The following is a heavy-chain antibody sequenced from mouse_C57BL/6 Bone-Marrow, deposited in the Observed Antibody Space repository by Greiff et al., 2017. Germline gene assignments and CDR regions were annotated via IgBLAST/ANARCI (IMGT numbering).Heavy chain of an antibody. CDR3: ARSVYGNYVDY. CDR1: GYTFTDYY. J-gene: IGHJ2*01. D-gene: IGHD2-1*01. CDR2: IYPGSGNT. V-gene: IGHV1-76*01. Sequence: QVQLKQSGAELVRPGASVKLSCKASGYTFTDYYINWVKQRPGQGLEWIARIYPGSGNTYYNEKFKGKATLTAEKSSSTAYMQLSSLTSEDSAVDFCARSVYGNYVDYGGQGTTLTVSS.